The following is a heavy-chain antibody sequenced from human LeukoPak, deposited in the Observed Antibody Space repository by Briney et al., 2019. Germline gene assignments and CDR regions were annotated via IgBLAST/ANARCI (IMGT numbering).Heavy chain of an antibody. CDR2: ISSSSSYI. V-gene: IGHV3-21*01. D-gene: IGHD3-22*01. J-gene: IGHJ4*02. CDR1: GFTLSSYS. CDR3: ARNSGYYDY. Sequence: GGPLRLSCAASGFTLSSYSMNWVRQAPGKGLEWVSSISSSSSYIYYADSVQGRFTISRDNAKNSLYLQMNSLRAEDTAVYYCARNSGYYDYWGQGTLVTVSS.